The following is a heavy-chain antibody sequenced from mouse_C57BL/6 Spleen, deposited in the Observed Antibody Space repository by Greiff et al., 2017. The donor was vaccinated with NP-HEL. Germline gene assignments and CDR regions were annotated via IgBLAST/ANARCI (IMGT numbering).Heavy chain of an antibody. Sequence: EVKLVESEGGLVQPGSSMKLSCTASGFTFSDYYMAWVRQVPEKGLEWVANINYDGSSTYYLDSLKSRFIISRDNAKNILYLQMSSLKSEDTATYYCARDRLYYGSSPWYFDVWGTGTTVTVSS. CDR2: INYDGSST. CDR1: GFTFSDYY. D-gene: IGHD1-1*01. CDR3: ARDRLYYGSSPWYFDV. J-gene: IGHJ1*03. V-gene: IGHV5-16*01.